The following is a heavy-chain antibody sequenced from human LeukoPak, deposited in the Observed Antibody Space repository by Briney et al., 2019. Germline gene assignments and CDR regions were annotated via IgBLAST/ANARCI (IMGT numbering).Heavy chain of an antibody. CDR2: IYYSGTT. D-gene: IGHD6-13*01. CDR3: ARGVYIAAAQYGY. Sequence: PSETLSLTCPVSGGSISSYYWSWIRQPPGKGREWIGYIYYSGTTNYNPSLKSRVTISVDTSKNQFSLKLSSVTAADTAVYYCARGVYIAAAQYGYWGQGTLVTVSS. J-gene: IGHJ4*02. V-gene: IGHV4-59*01. CDR1: GGSISSYY.